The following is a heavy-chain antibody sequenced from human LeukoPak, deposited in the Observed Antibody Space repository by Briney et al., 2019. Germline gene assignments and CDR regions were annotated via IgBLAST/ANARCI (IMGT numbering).Heavy chain of an antibody. CDR1: GFTFSSYE. CDR2: ISSSGSTI. V-gene: IGHV3-48*03. D-gene: IGHD3-22*01. Sequence: GGSLRLSCAASGFTFSSYEMNWVRQAPGKGLEWVSYISSSGSTIYYADSVKGRFTISRDNAKNSLYLQMNSLRAEDTAVYYCAREITYYYDSSGYYYDPSSDYWGQGTLVTVSS. CDR3: AREITYYYDSSGYYYDPSSDY. J-gene: IGHJ4*02.